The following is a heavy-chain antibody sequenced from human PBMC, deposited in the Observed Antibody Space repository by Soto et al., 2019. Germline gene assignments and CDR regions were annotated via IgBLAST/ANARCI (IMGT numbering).Heavy chain of an antibody. D-gene: IGHD3-10*01. CDR2: INQDGGRV. J-gene: IGHJ4*02. CDR3: ARDHRGVFDY. Sequence: EVQLVESGGGLVQPGGSLRLSCVASGFTFSGNWMAWVRQAPGKGLEEVTNINQDGGRVSYAYSVKGRFTISRDNAKNSVYLHMTSLRAEDTAMYYCARDHRGVFDYWGQGTLVTVSS. CDR1: GFTFSGNW. V-gene: IGHV3-7*01.